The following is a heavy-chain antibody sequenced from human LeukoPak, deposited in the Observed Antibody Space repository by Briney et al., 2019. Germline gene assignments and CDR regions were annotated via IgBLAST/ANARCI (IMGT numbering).Heavy chain of an antibody. D-gene: IGHD3-9*01. V-gene: IGHV3-48*01. Sequence: GGSLRLSCAASGFTFSSYSMNWVRQAPGKGLEWVSYISSSSSTIYYADSVKGRFTISRDNAKNSLYLQMNSLRAEGTAVYYCARLATKSYYDILTGYYYFDYWGQGTLVTVSS. CDR1: GFTFSSYS. J-gene: IGHJ4*02. CDR2: ISSSSSTI. CDR3: ARLATKSYYDILTGYYYFDY.